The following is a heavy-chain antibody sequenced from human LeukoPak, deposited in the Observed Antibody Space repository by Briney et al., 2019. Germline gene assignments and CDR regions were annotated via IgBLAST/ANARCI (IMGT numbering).Heavy chain of an antibody. D-gene: IGHD5-18*01. V-gene: IGHV3-23*01. Sequence: PGGSLRLSCAASGFAFRTYAISWVRQAPGKGLEWVSAVSRSGARTWYTDSVKGRFTISRDNSKNTLYLQMDSLRAEDTAVYYWVQENKAFSYGKTWAKGTRATV. CDR3: VQENKAFSYGKT. CDR2: VSRSGART. J-gene: IGHJ5*02. CDR1: GFAFRTYA.